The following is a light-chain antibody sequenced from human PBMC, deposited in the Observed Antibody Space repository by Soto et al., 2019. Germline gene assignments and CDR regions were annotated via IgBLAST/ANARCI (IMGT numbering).Light chain of an antibody. CDR1: QSISSW. V-gene: IGKV1-5*01. CDR2: DAS. Sequence: DIPMTQSPSTLSATAGDRVTITCRASQSISSWLAWYHHKPGKAPKLLIYDASNLDSGVPSRFSGSGSGTEFSLTISNLQPDDCATYYCQQYENYWTFGQGTRVEIK. J-gene: IGKJ1*01. CDR3: QQYENYWT.